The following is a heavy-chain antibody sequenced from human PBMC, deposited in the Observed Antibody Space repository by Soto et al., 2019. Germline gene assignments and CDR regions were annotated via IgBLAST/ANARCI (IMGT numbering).Heavy chain of an antibody. CDR1: GFTFSSYG. J-gene: IGHJ4*02. D-gene: IGHD3-9*01. CDR3: AKGDYDILPGPDY. V-gene: IGHV3-30*18. CDR2: ISYDGSNK. Sequence: GSLRLSCAASGFTFSSYGMHWVRQAPGKGLEWVAVISYDGSNKYYADSVKGRSTISRDNSKNTLYLQMNSLRAEDTAVYYCAKGDYDILPGPDYWGQGTLVTVSS.